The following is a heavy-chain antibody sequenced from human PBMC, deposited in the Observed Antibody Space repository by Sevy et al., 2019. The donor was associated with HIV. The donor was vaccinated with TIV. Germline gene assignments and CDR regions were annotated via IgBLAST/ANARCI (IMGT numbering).Heavy chain of an antibody. CDR1: GFTFSDYY. Sequence: GGSLRLSCAASGFTFSDYYMSWIRQAPGKGLEWVSYISSRGSTIYYADSVKGRFTISRDNAKNSLYLQMNSLRAEDTAVYYCARDPDTIFGVLGGFDPWGQGTLVTVSS. D-gene: IGHD3-3*01. CDR2: ISSRGSTI. CDR3: ARDPDTIFGVLGGFDP. V-gene: IGHV3-11*01. J-gene: IGHJ5*02.